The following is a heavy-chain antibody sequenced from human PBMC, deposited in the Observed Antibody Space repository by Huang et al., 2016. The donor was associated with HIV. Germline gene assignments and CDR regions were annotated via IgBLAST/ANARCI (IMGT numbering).Heavy chain of an antibody. CDR3: ARVLSDYYDSSGYSFDS. CDR1: GGNFRSHA. CDR2: IIPIFGTT. J-gene: IGHJ4*02. Sequence: QVQLMQSGAEVKKPGSSVKVSCKASGGNFRSHAFSWVRQAPGQGLEWIGGIIPIFGTTNYAQKFQGRVTITADESTSTAYMELSSLRSEDTAIYFCARVLSDYYDSSGYSFDSWGQGTLVTVSS. V-gene: IGHV1-69*13. D-gene: IGHD3-22*01.